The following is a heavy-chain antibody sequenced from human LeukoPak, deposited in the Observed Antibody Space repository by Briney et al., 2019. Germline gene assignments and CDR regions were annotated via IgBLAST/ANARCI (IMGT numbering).Heavy chain of an antibody. V-gene: IGHV3-66*01. J-gene: IGHJ4*02. Sequence: GGSLRLSCAASGFTVSSNYMSWVRQAPGKGLEWVSVIYSGGSTYYADSVKGRFTISRDNSKNTLYLQMNSLRAEDTAVYYCAKDRHDILTGPPDYWGQGTLVTVSS. CDR1: GFTVSSNY. D-gene: IGHD3-9*01. CDR3: AKDRHDILTGPPDY. CDR2: IYSGGST.